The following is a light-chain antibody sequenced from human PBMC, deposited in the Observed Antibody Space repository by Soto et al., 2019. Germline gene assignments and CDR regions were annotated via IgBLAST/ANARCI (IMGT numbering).Light chain of an antibody. V-gene: IGLV2-8*01. J-gene: IGLJ3*02. CDR3: SSYAASNNFYFV. CDR2: EVT. Sequence: QSALTQPPSASGSPGQSVTISCTGTSSDVGGYNYVSWYQQYPGRAPKLMIYEVTKRPSGVPDRFPGSKSGNTASLTVSGLQAEYEADYYCSSYAASNNFYFVFGGGTKLTVL. CDR1: SSDVGGYNY.